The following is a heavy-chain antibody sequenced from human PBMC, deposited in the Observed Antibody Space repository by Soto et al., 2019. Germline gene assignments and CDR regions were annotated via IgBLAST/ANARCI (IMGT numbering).Heavy chain of an antibody. CDR1: GFTFSCCA. V-gene: IGHV3-23*01. J-gene: IGHJ2*01. CDR2: IHGGADYT. CDR3: AKNRGPGSYTIWSFNV. Sequence: EVQLLESGGGLVQPGGSLRLSCAASGFTFSCCAMSWVRQAPGRGLEWVSTIHGGADYTHYTDSVKGRFTISRDNSRNTVFLQMNSLTAGDTAIYYCAKNRGPGSYTIWSFNVWGRGTPVTVSS. D-gene: IGHD1-26*01.